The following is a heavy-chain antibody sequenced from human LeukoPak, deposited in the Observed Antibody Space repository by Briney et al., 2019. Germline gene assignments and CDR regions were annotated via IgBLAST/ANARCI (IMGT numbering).Heavy chain of an antibody. CDR1: GYTFTGYY. Sequence: ASVKVSCKASGYTFTGYYMHWVRQAPGQGLEWMGRINPNSGGTNYAQKFQGRVTMTRDTSISTAYMELSRLRSDDTAVYYCARASNTAMPKGRYYFDYWGQGTLVTVSS. V-gene: IGHV1-2*06. CDR3: ARASNTAMPKGRYYFDY. J-gene: IGHJ4*02. CDR2: INPNSGGT. D-gene: IGHD5-18*01.